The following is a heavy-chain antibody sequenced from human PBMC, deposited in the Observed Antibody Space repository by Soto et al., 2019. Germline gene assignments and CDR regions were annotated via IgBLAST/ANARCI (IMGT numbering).Heavy chain of an antibody. V-gene: IGHV4-34*01. CDR1: GGSLSGYY. Sequence: QVQLQQWGAGLLNPSETLSLTCAFYGGSLSGYYWSWIRQPPGKGLEWLGEINHGGHTNYNPSLKSRVTISADTSKNQFSLKVTSLTAADTAVYYCVREGYSDSWGYYYGIDVCGQGTTVTVSS. CDR3: VREGYSDSWGYYYGIDV. J-gene: IGHJ6*02. D-gene: IGHD2-21*01. CDR2: INHGGHT.